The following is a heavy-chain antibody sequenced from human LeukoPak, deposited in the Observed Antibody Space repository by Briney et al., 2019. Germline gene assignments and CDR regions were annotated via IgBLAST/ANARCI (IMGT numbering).Heavy chain of an antibody. CDR1: GGSFSGYY. CDR3: AGQILEWTLSGPKRWFDP. J-gene: IGHJ5*02. V-gene: IGHV4-34*01. CDR2: INHSGST. Sequence: SETLSLTCAVYGGSFSGYYWSWIRQPPGKGLEWIGEINHSGSTNYNPSLKSRVTMSVDTSKNQFSLKLSSVTAADTAVYYCAGQILEWTLSGPKRWFDPWGQGTLVTVSS. D-gene: IGHD3-3*01.